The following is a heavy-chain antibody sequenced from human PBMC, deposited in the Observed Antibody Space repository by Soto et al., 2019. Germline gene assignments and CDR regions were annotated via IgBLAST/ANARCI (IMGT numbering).Heavy chain of an antibody. D-gene: IGHD3-22*01. CDR1: GFAFNGSI. Sequence: GGSLRLSCAASGFAFNGSIIHWVRQTPGKGLEWVGRIKTEGNNYATSYGPTVKGRFTISRDDSQTTTYLQMSSLKTEDTAVYYCSTLPLYYESRPTEYVDYWGQGALVTVSS. J-gene: IGHJ4*02. CDR2: IKTEGNNYAT. V-gene: IGHV3-73*01. CDR3: STLPLYYESRPTEYVDY.